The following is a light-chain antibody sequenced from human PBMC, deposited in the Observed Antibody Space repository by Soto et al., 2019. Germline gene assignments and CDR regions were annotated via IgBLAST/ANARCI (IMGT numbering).Light chain of an antibody. J-gene: IGKJ2*01. CDR1: QSVSSSY. CDR3: QKYGSSPRT. V-gene: IGKV3-20*01. CDR2: GAS. Sequence: EIVLTQSPGTLSLSPGERATLSCRASQSVSSSYLAWYQQKPGQAPRLLSYGASSRATGIPDRFSGSGSGTDFTLTISRLEPEDFAVYYCQKYGSSPRTFGQGTKLEIK.